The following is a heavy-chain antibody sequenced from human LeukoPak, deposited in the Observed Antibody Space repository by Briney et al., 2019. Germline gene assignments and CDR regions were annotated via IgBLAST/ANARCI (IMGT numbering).Heavy chain of an antibody. D-gene: IGHD6-6*01. J-gene: IGHJ4*02. CDR2: ISSSSSTI. Sequence: GGSLRLSCAASGFAFGSYSMNWVRQAPGKGLEWVSYISSSSSTIYYADSVKGRFTISRDNAKNSLYLQMNSLRAEDTAVYHCARGKAAHPFDYWGQGTLVTVSS. CDR3: ARGKAAHPFDY. CDR1: GFAFGSYS. V-gene: IGHV3-48*01.